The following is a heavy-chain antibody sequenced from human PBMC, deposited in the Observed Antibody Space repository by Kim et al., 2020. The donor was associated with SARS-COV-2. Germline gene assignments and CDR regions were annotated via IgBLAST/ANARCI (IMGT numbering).Heavy chain of an antibody. CDR3: CRSYGSGSHRYYGMDV. D-gene: IGHD3-10*01. CDR2: ISYDGSNK. J-gene: IGHJ6*02. Sequence: GGSLRLSCAASGFTFSSYAMHWVRQAPGKGLEWVAVISYDGSNKYYADSVKGRFTISRDNSKNTLYLQMNSLRAEDTAVYYCCRSYGSGSHRYYGMDVWGQGTTVTVSS. CDR1: GFTFSSYA. V-gene: IGHV3-30*04.